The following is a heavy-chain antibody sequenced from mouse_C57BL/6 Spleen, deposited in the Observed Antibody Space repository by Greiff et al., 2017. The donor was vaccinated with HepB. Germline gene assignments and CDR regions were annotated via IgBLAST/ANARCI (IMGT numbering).Heavy chain of an antibody. Sequence: QVQLKQSGAELVKPGASVKISCKASGYAFSSYWMNWVKQRPGKGLEWIGQIYPGDGDTNYNGKFKGKATLTADKSSSTAYMQLSSLTSEDSAVYFCARGDDGYPLFAYWGQGTLVTVSA. CDR1: GYAFSSYW. CDR3: ARGDDGYPLFAY. CDR2: IYPGDGDT. V-gene: IGHV1-80*01. J-gene: IGHJ3*01. D-gene: IGHD2-3*01.